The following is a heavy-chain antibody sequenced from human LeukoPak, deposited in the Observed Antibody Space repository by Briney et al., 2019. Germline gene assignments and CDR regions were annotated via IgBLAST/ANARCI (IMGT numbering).Heavy chain of an antibody. V-gene: IGHV3-7*01. CDR1: GFTLSRYC. CDR3: ARDTDCDGDCYWGAFDI. J-gene: IGHJ3*02. D-gene: IGHD2-21*01. CDR2: IKQDGSGE. Sequence: GGSLRLSCVASGFTLSRYCMSWVRQAPGKGLEWVASIKQDGSGEYVDSVRGRFTISRDNAQNSMYLQVNSLRAEDTAAYYCARDTDCDGDCYWGAFDIWGQGTVVAVSS.